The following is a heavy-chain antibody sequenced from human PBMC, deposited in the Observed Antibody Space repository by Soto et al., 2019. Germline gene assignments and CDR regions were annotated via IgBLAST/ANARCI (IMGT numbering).Heavy chain of an antibody. CDR1: GFTFSDHY. Sequence: VQLVESGGGLVQPGGSLRLSCAVSGFTFSDHYMEWVRQAPGKGLEWVGRSGNKASGYTTQYAASVRGRFSVSRDDSKNSLFLQMNSLETEDTAVYYCARGYHSFDVWGQGTTVTVSS. D-gene: IGHD1-20*01. CDR2: SGNKASGYTT. V-gene: IGHV3-72*01. CDR3: ARGYHSFDV. J-gene: IGHJ6*02.